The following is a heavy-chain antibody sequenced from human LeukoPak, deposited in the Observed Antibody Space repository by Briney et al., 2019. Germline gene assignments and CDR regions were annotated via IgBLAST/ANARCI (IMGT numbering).Heavy chain of an antibody. J-gene: IGHJ4*02. V-gene: IGHV3-53*01. CDR3: ATYSSLDY. CDR2: IYSGGST. CDR1: GFTASNNY. Sequence: VGSLRLSCAASGFTASNNYMSSVRQAPGKGLEWVSLIYSGGSTYYADSVKGRFTISRDNSKNTLYLQMNSLRAEETAVYYCATYSSLDYWGQGTLVTVSS. D-gene: IGHD3-22*01.